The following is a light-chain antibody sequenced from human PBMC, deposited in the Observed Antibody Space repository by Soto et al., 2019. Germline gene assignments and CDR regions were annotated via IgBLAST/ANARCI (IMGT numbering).Light chain of an antibody. J-gene: IGKJ5*01. Sequence: EIVLTQSPATLSLSPGERATLSCRASQSVSSYLAWYQQKPGQATSLLIYDASNRATGIPARFSGSGSGTDFTLTISSLEPEDFAVYYCQQRSNWPSGTFGQGKRLEIK. CDR1: QSVSSY. CDR2: DAS. V-gene: IGKV3-11*01. CDR3: QQRSNWPSGT.